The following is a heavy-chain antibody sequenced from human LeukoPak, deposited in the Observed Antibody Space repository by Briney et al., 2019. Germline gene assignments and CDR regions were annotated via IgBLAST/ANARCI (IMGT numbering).Heavy chain of an antibody. J-gene: IGHJ4*02. D-gene: IGHD4-17*01. V-gene: IGHV3-21*01. CDR2: ISSSSSYI. CDR3: ARIVATTPSYGDYEYYFDY. CDR1: GFTFSSYS. Sequence: GGSLRLSCAASGFTFSSYSMNWVRQAPGKGLEWVSSISSSSSYIYYADSVKGRFTISRDNAKNSLYLQMNSLRAEDTAVYYCARIVATTPSYGDYEYYFDYWGQGTLVTVSS.